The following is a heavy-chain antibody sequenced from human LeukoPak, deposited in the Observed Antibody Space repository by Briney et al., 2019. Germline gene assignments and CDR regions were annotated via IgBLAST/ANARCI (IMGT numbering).Heavy chain of an antibody. J-gene: IGHJ3*02. CDR2: INPNSGGT. Sequence: ASVKVSCKASEYTFTGYYIHWVRQAPGQGLEWMGWINPNSGGTNYAQKFQGRVTMTRDTSISTAYMELSRLRSDDTAVYYCARGRITGTTIGSSAFDIWGQGTMVTVSS. CDR1: EYTFTGYY. CDR3: ARGRITGTTIGSSAFDI. V-gene: IGHV1-2*02. D-gene: IGHD1-7*01.